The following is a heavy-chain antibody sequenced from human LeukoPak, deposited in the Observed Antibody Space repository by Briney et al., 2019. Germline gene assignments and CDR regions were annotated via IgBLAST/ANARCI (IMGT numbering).Heavy chain of an antibody. J-gene: IGHJ5*02. V-gene: IGHV3-15*07. Sequence: GGSLRLSCAASGFTFTNAWMNWVRQAPGKGLEWVGRIKRKTDGETTDYAAPVKGRFTISRDDSEDTLYLHMSSLKTEDTAVYYCCTDIPYLFFGAWGQGALVTVSS. CDR1: GFTFTNAW. CDR3: CTDIPYLFFGA. D-gene: IGHD2-15*01. CDR2: IKRKTDGETT.